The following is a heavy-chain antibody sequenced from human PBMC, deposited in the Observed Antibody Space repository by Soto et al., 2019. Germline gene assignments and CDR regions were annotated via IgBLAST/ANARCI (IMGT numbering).Heavy chain of an antibody. J-gene: IGHJ4*02. CDR2: ISYDGSNK. D-gene: IGHD6-13*01. V-gene: IGHV3-30*18. CDR3: AKAQGIAAAGTDY. Sequence: QVQLVESGGGVVQPGRSLRLSCAASGFTFSSYGMHWVRQAPGTGLEWVAVISYDGSNKCYADSVKGRFTISRDNSKNTLYLQMNSLRAEDTAVYYCAKAQGIAAAGTDYWGQGTLVTVSS. CDR1: GFTFSSYG.